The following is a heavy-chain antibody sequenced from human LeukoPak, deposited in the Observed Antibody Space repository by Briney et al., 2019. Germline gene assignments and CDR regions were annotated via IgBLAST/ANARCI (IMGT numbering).Heavy chain of an antibody. CDR3: ARGSPFRIVGATNYYYYYMDV. CDR1: GYTFTSYG. CDR2: ISDYNGNT. V-gene: IGHV1-18*01. J-gene: IGHJ6*03. Sequence: WASVKVSCKASGYTFTSYGISWLRQAPGQGLEWMGWISDYNGNTNYAQKLQGRVTMTTDTSTSTAYMELRSLRSDDTAVYYCARGSPFRIVGATNYYYYYMDVWGKGTTVTVSS. D-gene: IGHD1-26*01.